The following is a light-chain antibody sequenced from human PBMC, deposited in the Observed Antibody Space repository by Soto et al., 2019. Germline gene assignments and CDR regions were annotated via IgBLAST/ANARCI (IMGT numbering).Light chain of an antibody. Sequence: QSVLTQPPSASGSPGQSVTISCTGTSSDVGAYKYVSWYQQYPGKAPKLMIYEVTKRPSGVPDRFSGSKSGNTASLTVSGLWDEFEGDYNSTSCVGNDIGVFGGGTKLTVL. V-gene: IGLV2-8*01. CDR3: TSCVGNDIGV. CDR1: SSDVGAYKY. J-gene: IGLJ3*02. CDR2: EVT.